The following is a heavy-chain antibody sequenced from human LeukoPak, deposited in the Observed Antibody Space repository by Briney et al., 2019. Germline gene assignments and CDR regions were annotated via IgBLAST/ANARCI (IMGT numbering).Heavy chain of an antibody. CDR1: GFTFSSYA. V-gene: IGHV3-23*01. CDR2: ISDTGVTA. Sequence: GGSLRLSCAASGFTFSSYAMSWVRQAPGKGLDWVSAISDTGVTAYYAGSVKGRFTISRDNSKSTLYLQMNYLRAEDTAVYYCANLNAPYWGNFHYWGQGTLVTVSS. CDR3: ANLNAPYWGNFHY. J-gene: IGHJ4*02. D-gene: IGHD7-27*01.